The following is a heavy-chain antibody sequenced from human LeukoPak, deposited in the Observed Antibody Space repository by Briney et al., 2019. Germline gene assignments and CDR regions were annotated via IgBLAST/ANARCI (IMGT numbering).Heavy chain of an antibody. J-gene: IGHJ4*02. CDR1: GFTFSSYS. V-gene: IGHV3-21*01. D-gene: IGHD6-19*01. CDR2: ISSSSSYI. CDR3: ASSVAGRHGY. Sequence: GGSLRLSCAASGFTFSSYSMNWVRQAPGKGLEWVSSISSSSSYIYYADSVKGRFTISRDNAKNSLYLQMNSLRAEDTAVYYCASSVAGRHGYWGQGTPGHRLL.